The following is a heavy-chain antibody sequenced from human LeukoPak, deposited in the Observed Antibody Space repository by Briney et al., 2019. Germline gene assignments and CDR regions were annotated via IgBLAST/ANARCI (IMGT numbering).Heavy chain of an antibody. Sequence: GGSLRLSCAASGFTFSSYGMNWVRQAPGKGLEWVSSISSSSSYIYYADSVKGRFTISRDNAKNSLYLQMNSLRAEDTAVYYCARGYCGGDCHYYYYGMDVWGQGTTVTVSS. CDR3: ARGYCGGDCHYYYYGMDV. D-gene: IGHD2-21*02. V-gene: IGHV3-21*01. J-gene: IGHJ6*02. CDR1: GFTFSSYG. CDR2: ISSSSSYI.